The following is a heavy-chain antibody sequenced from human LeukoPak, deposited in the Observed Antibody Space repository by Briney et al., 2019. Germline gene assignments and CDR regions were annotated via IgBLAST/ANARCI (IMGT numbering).Heavy chain of an antibody. CDR2: IRYDGSNK. Sequence: GGSLRLSCAASGFTFSSYGMHWVRQAPGKGLEWVAFIRYDGSNKYYADSVKGRFTISRDNSKNTLYLQMNSLRAEDTAVYYCAKDRVGVPAAMRYYYYYYRDVWGKGTTVTVSS. J-gene: IGHJ6*03. CDR1: GFTFSSYG. CDR3: AKDRVGVPAAMRYYYYYYRDV. D-gene: IGHD2-2*01. V-gene: IGHV3-30*02.